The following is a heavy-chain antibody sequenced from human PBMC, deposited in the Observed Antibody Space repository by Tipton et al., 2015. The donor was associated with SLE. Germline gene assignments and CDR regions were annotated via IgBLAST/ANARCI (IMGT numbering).Heavy chain of an antibody. CDR2: IYYSGST. V-gene: IGHV4-59*08. CDR3: ARGRLRCDS. D-gene: IGHD5-12*01. CDR1: GGSISSYY. J-gene: IGHJ4*02. Sequence: TLSLTCPVSGGSISSYYWSWIRQPPGKGLQWLGYIYYSGSTNYNPSLKSRVTISVDTSQNQFSLKLASVTAADTAVYFWARGRLRCDSRGQGNLVTVS.